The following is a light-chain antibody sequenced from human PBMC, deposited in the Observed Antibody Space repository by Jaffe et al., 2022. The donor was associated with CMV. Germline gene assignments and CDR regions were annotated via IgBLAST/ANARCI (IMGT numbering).Light chain of an antibody. CDR3: CSYAGTYNWV. J-gene: IGLJ3*02. CDR2: EVI. V-gene: IGLV2-23*02. Sequence: QSALTQPASVSGSPGQSITISCTGTSGDIGTYNLVSWYQQHPGKAPKLMIYEVINRPSGVSNRFSGSKSGNTASLTISGLQAEDEAHYYCCSYAGTYNWVFGGGTKLTVL. CDR1: SGDIGTYNL.